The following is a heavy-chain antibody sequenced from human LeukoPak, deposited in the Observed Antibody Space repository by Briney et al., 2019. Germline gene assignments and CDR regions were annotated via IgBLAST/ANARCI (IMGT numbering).Heavy chain of an antibody. D-gene: IGHD6-13*01. V-gene: IGHV4-34*01. CDR1: GGSFSGYY. J-gene: IGHJ6*02. CDR3: ARAKGLIGSSWHYYYYGMDV. CDR2: INHSGST. Sequence: SETLSLTCAVYGGSFSGYYWSWIRQPPGKGLEWIGEINHSGSTNYNPSLKSRVTISVDTSKNQFSLKLSSVTAADTAVYYCARAKGLIGSSWHYYYYGMDVWGQGTTVTVSS.